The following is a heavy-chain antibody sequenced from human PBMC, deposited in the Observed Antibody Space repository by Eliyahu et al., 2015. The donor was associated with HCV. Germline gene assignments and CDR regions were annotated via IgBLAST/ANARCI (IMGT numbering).Heavy chain of an antibody. CDR3: ARGGLGEVDY. V-gene: IGHV1-2*06. D-gene: IGHD3-10*01. CDR1: GYSFTGYX. CDR2: IXPNTGGT. J-gene: IGHJ4*02. Sequence: QVHLEQXGTEVKKPXASVKVSCKASGYSFTGYXIHWVRQAPGQGLEWMGRIXPNTGGTNYGQKFQGRVTMTRDTSITTAYMQLSRLTSDDTAVYYCARGGLGEVDYWXQGTLVTVSS.